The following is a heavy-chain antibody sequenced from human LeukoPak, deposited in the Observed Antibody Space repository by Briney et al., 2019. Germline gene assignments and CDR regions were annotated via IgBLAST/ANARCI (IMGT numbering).Heavy chain of an antibody. V-gene: IGHV1-18*04. CDR1: GYTFTGYY. Sequence: GASVKVSCKASGYTFTGYYMHWVRQAPGQGLEWMGWIGAYNGDTNYAQKFQGRVTMTTDTFTSTAYMDLRSLRSDDTAVYYCTRDHCSGDNCPSFDYWGQGTLVTVSS. J-gene: IGHJ4*02. CDR2: IGAYNGDT. D-gene: IGHD2-15*01. CDR3: TRDHCSGDNCPSFDY.